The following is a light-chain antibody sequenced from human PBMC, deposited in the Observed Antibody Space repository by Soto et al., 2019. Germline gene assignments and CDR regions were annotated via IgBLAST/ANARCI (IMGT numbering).Light chain of an antibody. CDR3: QQYGSSPRYT. CDR2: GAS. CDR1: QSVSSSY. J-gene: IGKJ2*01. Sequence: EIVLTQSPGTLSLSPGERATLSCRASQSVSSSYLAWYQQKPGQAPRLLIYGASSRATCIPDRFSGSGSGTDFTLTISRLETEDFAVYYCQQYGSSPRYTFGQVNKLEIK. V-gene: IGKV3-20*01.